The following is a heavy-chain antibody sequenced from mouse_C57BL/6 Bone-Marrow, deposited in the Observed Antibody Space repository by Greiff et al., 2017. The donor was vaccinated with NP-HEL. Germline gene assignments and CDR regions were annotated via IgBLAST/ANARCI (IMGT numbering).Heavy chain of an antibody. CDR2: ISSGSSTI. D-gene: IGHD1-1*01. V-gene: IGHV5-17*01. Sequence: EVQVVESGGGLVKPGGSLKLSCAASGFTFSDYGMHWVRQAPEKGLEWVAYISSGSSTIYYADTVKGRFTISRDNAKNTLFLQMTSLSSEDTAMYYCAKETHYYGSSWGFAYWGQGTLVTVSA. CDR3: AKETHYYGSSWGFAY. CDR1: GFTFSDYG. J-gene: IGHJ3*01.